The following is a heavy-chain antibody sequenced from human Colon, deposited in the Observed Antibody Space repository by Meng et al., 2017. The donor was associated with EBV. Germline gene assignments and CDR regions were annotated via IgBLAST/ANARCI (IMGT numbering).Heavy chain of an antibody. CDR1: GVSISSNIR. J-gene: IGHJ4*02. CDR2: IDDSGST. V-gene: IGHV4-4*02. D-gene: IGHD1-26*01. CDR3: ARGKQDAWELLAY. Sequence: QGQVPVSGPGLGKPSGTLSLTCGVSGVSISSNIRWTWVRQSPGKGLEWIGDIDDSGSTNYNPSLNSRISISLDKSKNHFSLKVNSVTAADTAVYYCARGKQDAWELLAYWGQGALVTVSS.